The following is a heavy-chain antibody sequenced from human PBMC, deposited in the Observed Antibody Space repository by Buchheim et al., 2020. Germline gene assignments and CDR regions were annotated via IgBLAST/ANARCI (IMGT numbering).Heavy chain of an antibody. CDR2: IYYSGST. J-gene: IGHJ6*02. V-gene: IGHV4-30-4*07. Sequence: QVQLQESGPGLVKPSQTLSLTCAVSGGSISSGGYSWSWIRQPPGKGLEWFGYIYYSGSTYYNPSLKSRVTISVDTSKNQFSLKLSSVTAADTAVYYCARGGIVVVAAATENYYYGMDVWDRGTT. D-gene: IGHD2-2*01. CDR1: GGSISSGGYS. CDR3: ARGGIVVVAAATENYYYGMDV.